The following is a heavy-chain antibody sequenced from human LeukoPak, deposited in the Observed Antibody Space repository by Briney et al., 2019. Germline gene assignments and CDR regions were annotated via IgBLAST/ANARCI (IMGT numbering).Heavy chain of an antibody. CDR3: ASETYYDIGLPTFDY. D-gene: IGHD3-9*01. J-gene: IGHJ4*02. Sequence: KPGGSLRLSCAASGFTFSSYSMNWVRQAPGKGLEWVSSISSSSSYIYYADSVKGRFTISRDNAKNSLYLQMNSLRVEDTAVYYCASETYYDIGLPTFDYWGQGTLVTVSS. V-gene: IGHV3-21*01. CDR2: ISSSSSYI. CDR1: GFTFSSYS.